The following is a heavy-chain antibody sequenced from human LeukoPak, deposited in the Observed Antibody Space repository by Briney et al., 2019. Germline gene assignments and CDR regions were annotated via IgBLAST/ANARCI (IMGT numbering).Heavy chain of an antibody. Sequence: GESRKTSFKGSGYSVTSYWIGWVRQMPGKGLEWMGIIYPGDSDTRYSPSFQGQVTISADKSISTAYLQWSSLKASDTAMYYCARAPNFNWFDPWGQGTLVTVSS. D-gene: IGHD1-1*01. CDR1: GYSVTSYW. CDR2: IYPGDSDT. CDR3: ARAPNFNWFDP. V-gene: IGHV5-51*01. J-gene: IGHJ5*02.